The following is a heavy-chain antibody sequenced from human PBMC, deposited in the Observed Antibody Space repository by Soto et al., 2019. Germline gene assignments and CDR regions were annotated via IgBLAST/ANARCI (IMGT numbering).Heavy chain of an antibody. CDR1: GYTFSDYY. D-gene: IGHD2-15*01. CDR2: INANSGGT. CDR3: ARSQSDIVVVVAATFDP. Sequence: ASVKVSCKASGYTFSDYYLHWVRQAPGQGLEWMGWINANSGGTNYAQKFQGRVTMTRDTSISTAYMELSRLRSDDTAVYYCARSQSDIVVVVAATFDPWGQGTLVTVSS. J-gene: IGHJ5*02. V-gene: IGHV1-2*02.